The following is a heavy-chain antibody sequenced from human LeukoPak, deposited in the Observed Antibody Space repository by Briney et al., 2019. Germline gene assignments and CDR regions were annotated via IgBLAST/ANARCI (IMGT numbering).Heavy chain of an antibody. CDR1: GFTFGDYT. D-gene: IGHD4-17*01. J-gene: IGHJ4*02. Sequence: GGSLRLSCTAFGFTFGDYTMSWFRQAPGKGLEWVGFIRSKAYGGTTEYAASVKGRFTISRDDSKSIAYLQMNSLKTEDTAVYYCTREGMGPTVTTFLDYWGQGTLVTVSS. CDR3: TREGMGPTVTTFLDY. CDR2: IRSKAYGGTT. V-gene: IGHV3-49*03.